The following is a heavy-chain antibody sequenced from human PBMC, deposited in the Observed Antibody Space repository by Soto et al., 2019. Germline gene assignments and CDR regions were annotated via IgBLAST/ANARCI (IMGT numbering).Heavy chain of an antibody. CDR1: GGSSRRGENS. CDR3: ARAREREDCFDY. J-gene: IGHJ4*02. D-gene: IGHD2-15*01. CDR2: IYYSGST. V-gene: IGHV4-30-4*02. Sequence: LALTCIVSGGSSRRGENSGGRIRQPPGKGLEWIGYIYYSGSTYYNPSLKSRVTISVDTSKNQFSLKLSSVTAAETAVYYCARAREREDCFDYWGQGTLVTVSS.